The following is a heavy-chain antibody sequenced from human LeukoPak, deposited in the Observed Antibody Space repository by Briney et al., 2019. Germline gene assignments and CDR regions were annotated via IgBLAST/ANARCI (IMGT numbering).Heavy chain of an antibody. D-gene: IGHD1-7*01. CDR3: ARGRITATLHFDY. J-gene: IGHJ4*02. Sequence: GASVKVSCKASVYTFTAYYIHWVRQAPGPGLEWMGWINPNSDDTHYAQKFQGRVTMTRDTSISTAYMDLSRLRSDDTAVYYCARGRITATLHFDYWGQGTLVTVSS. CDR2: INPNSDDT. V-gene: IGHV1-2*02. CDR1: VYTFTAYY.